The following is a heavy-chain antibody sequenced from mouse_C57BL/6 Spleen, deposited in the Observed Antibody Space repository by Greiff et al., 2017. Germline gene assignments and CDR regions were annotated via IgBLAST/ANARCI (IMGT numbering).Heavy chain of an antibody. J-gene: IGHJ2*01. D-gene: IGHD1-1*01. CDR1: GYSITSGYY. Sequence: DVKLQESGPGLVKPSQSLSLTCSVTGYSITSGYYWNWIRQFPGNKLEWMGYISYDGSNNYNPSLKNRISITRDTSKNQFFLKLNSVTTEDTATYYCARGDYYGSLDYWGQGTTLTVSS. CDR3: ARGDYYGSLDY. CDR2: ISYDGSN. V-gene: IGHV3-6*01.